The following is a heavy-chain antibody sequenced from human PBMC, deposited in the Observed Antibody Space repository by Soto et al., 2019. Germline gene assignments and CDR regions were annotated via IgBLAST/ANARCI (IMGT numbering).Heavy chain of an antibody. V-gene: IGHV3-30*18. CDR1: GFTFSSYG. D-gene: IGHD2-2*01. Sequence: GGSLRLSCAASGFTFSSYGMHWVRQAPGKGLEWVAVISYDGSNKYYADSVKGRFTISRDNSKNTLYLQMNSLRAEDTAVYYCAKDEVRWENQLLYYWGQGTLVTVSS. J-gene: IGHJ4*02. CDR3: AKDEVRWENQLLYY. CDR2: ISYDGSNK.